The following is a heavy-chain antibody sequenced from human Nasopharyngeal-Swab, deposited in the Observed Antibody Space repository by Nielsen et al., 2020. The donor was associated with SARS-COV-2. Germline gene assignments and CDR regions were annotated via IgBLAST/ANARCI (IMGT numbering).Heavy chain of an antibody. Sequence: GGSLRLSCAASGFTFRNYAIHWVRQASGKGLEWVGRIGDKEHNYATTYGASVQGRFTISRDDSKNTAFLQMDGLKTEDTALYYCTTDFYFDYWGQGALVTVSS. J-gene: IGHJ4*02. CDR1: GFTFRNYA. CDR2: IGDKEHNYAT. CDR3: TTDFYFDY. V-gene: IGHV3-73*01.